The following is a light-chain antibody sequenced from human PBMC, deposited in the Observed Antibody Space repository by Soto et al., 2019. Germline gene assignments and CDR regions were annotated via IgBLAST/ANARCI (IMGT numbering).Light chain of an antibody. V-gene: IGKV3-11*01. CDR3: QQRSNCNT. J-gene: IGKJ5*01. Sequence: EIVLTQSPATLSLSPGERATLSCRASQSVSSYLAWYQQKPGQAPRLLIYDASNRATGIPARFSGSGSGTDSTLTISSLEPEDFAVYYCQQRSNCNTFGQGTRLEIK. CDR1: QSVSSY. CDR2: DAS.